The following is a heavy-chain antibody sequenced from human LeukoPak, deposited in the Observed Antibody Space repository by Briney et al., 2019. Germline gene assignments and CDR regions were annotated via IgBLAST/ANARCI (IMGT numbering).Heavy chain of an antibody. D-gene: IGHD2-2*02. CDR2: INKDGSIT. CDR3: ARDPLAYM. CDR1: GFTFSSYA. V-gene: IGHV3-74*01. Sequence: GGSLRLSCAASGFTFSSYAMAWVRQAPGKGPEWVSRINKDGSITNFADSVKGRFTISRDNAKNTVYLQMNSLRVEDTAVYYCARDPLAYMWGQGSLVTVSS. J-gene: IGHJ4*02.